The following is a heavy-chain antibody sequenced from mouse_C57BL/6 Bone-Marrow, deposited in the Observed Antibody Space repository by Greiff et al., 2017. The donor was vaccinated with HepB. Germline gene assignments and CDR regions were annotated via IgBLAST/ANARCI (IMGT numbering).Heavy chain of an antibody. Sequence: QVQLKQPGAELVKPGASVKMSCKASGYTFTSYWITWVKQRPGQGLEWIGDIYPGSGSTNYNEKFKSKATLTVDTSSSTAYMQLSSLTSEDSAVYYCARYTTVVPWYFDVWGTGTTVTVSS. CDR3: ARYTTVVPWYFDV. CDR1: GYTFTSYW. CDR2: IYPGSGST. D-gene: IGHD1-1*01. J-gene: IGHJ1*03. V-gene: IGHV1-55*01.